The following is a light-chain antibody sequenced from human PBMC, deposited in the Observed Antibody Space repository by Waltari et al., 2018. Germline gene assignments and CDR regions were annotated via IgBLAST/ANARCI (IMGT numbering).Light chain of an antibody. V-gene: IGKV1-5*03. CDR3: QQYNTYSS. J-gene: IGKJ2*01. Sequence: DIQMTQSPSSLSVSVGDRVTITCRASQSISNWLAWYQQKPGKAPILLIYKASILKSGVPSRFSGSGSGTQFTLTISSLQPDDFATYYCQQYNTYSSFGQGTKLQIK. CDR1: QSISNW. CDR2: KAS.